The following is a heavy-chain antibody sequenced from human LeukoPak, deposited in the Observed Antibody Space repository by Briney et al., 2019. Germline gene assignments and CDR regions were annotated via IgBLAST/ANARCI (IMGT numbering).Heavy chain of an antibody. CDR2: INPNSGVT. D-gene: IGHD2-21*01. CDR3: ASSRLFPMGAFDI. Sequence: ASVKVSCKASGYTFTGYYIHWVRQAPGQGLEWMGWINPNSGVTIYAQKFEGRVTMTRDTSISTAYMELSRLRSDDTAVYYCASSRLFPMGAFDIWGQGTMVTVSS. J-gene: IGHJ3*02. CDR1: GYTFTGYY. V-gene: IGHV1-2*02.